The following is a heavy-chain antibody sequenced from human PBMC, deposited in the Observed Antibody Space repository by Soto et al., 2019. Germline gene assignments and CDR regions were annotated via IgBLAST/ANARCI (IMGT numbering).Heavy chain of an antibody. V-gene: IGHV3-30*04. CDR2: ASHDGRNK. CDR1: GITFSNYA. Sequence: QVQLVESGGGVVQPGRSLRLSCAASGITFSNYAMHWVRQAPGKGLEWVAVASHDGRNKYYTDSVKGRFTISRDISNNTLDLQMNSLRVEDTAVYYCAGEWWSDSSVYRNYNGMDVWGQGATVTVSS. J-gene: IGHJ6*02. CDR3: AGEWWSDSSVYRNYNGMDV. D-gene: IGHD3-22*01.